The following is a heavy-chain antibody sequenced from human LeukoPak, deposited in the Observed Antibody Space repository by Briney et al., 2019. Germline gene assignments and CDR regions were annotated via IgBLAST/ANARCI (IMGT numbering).Heavy chain of an antibody. CDR1: RYTVTNFY. D-gene: IGHD3-16*01. J-gene: IGHJ4*02. V-gene: IGHV1-46*01. CDR3: SMGVTNFFDF. CDR2: INPSGGNT. Sequence: ASVKVSCKASRYTVTNFYIQWVRQAPGQGLEWMGIINPSGGNTSYAPKFQGRVTMTRDTSTSTVYMDLSRLTSEDTAVYYCSMGVTNFFDFWAQGTLATVSS.